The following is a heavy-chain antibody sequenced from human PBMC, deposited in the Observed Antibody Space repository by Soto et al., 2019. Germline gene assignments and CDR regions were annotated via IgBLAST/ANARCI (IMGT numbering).Heavy chain of an antibody. V-gene: IGHV3-11*01. CDR3: ARDTLEYPSLFDY. CDR2: VSSSGSSV. D-gene: IGHD3-3*01. J-gene: IGHJ4*02. CDR1: GFTFSDYY. Sequence: QVQLVESGGGLVKPGGSLRLSCAASGFTFSDYYMSWIRHAPGKGLEWVSYVSSSGSSVYYADSVKGRFTISRDNAKNSLYLQMNSLRAEDTAVYYCARDTLEYPSLFDYWGQGTLVTVSS.